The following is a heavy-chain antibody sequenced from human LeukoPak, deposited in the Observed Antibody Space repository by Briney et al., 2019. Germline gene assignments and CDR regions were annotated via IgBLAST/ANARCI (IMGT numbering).Heavy chain of an antibody. CDR2: IYYSGST. CDR3: ARGAYSSSSKAFDI. V-gene: IGHV4-39*07. D-gene: IGHD6-6*01. J-gene: IGHJ3*02. Sequence: SETLSLTCTVSGGSISSSSYYWGWIRQPPGKGLEWIGSIYYSGSTYYNPSLKSRVTISVDTSKNQFSLKLSSVTAADTAVYYCARGAYSSSSKAFDIWGQGTMVTVSS. CDR1: GGSISSSSYY.